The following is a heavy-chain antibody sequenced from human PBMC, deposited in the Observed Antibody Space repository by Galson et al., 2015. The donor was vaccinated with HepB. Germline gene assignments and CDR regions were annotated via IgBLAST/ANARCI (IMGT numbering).Heavy chain of an antibody. J-gene: IGHJ4*02. D-gene: IGHD6-19*01. V-gene: IGHV1-18*01. CDR3: ATRRYSSGWSYDY. CDR1: GYTFTSYG. CDR2: ISPDNGDT. Sequence: SVKVSCKASGYTFTSYGITWVRQAPGQGLEWMGWISPDNGDTNYAQKLQGRLTLSTDKSTSTAYMELRSLRSDDTAVYYCATRRYSSGWSYDYWGQGTLVTVSS.